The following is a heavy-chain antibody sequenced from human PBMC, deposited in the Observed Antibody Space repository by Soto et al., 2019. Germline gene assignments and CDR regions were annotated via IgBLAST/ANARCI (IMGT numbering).Heavy chain of an antibody. D-gene: IGHD3-22*01. CDR2: IYYSGST. CDR3: ARLRVSYDSSGRTADFFFDY. CDR1: GGSISSGDYF. Sequence: LSLPCTLSGGSISSGDYFWGWIRQHPGKGLERIGYIYYSGSTYPNPSLKSRLAISVDTFKSQFSLRLSSVTAADTAVYYCARLRVSYDSSGRTADFFFDYWGQGVLVTVSS. V-gene: IGHV4-31*03. J-gene: IGHJ4*02.